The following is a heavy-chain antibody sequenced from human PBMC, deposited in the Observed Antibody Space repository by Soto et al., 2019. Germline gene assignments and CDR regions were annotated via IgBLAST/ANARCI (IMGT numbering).Heavy chain of an antibody. CDR3: ARHQDYGSGSYYRYGMDV. CDR1: GGSISSSSYY. D-gene: IGHD3-10*01. Sequence: SETLSVTCTVSGGSISSSSYYWGWIRQPPGKGLEWIGSIYYSGSTYYNPSLKSRVTISVDTSKNQFSLKMSSVTAADTAVYYCARHQDYGSGSYYRYGMDVWGQGTTVT. J-gene: IGHJ6*02. CDR2: IYYSGST. V-gene: IGHV4-39*01.